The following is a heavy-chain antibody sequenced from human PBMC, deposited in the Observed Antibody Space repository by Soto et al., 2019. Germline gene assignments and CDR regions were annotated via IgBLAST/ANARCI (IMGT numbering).Heavy chain of an antibody. V-gene: IGHV1-8*01. Sequence: QVQLVQSGAETKKPGASVKVSCKASGYTFISYDIHWVRQATGQGLEWMGWMNSNRGTTGYAQKFQGRVTMTRNTSISTAYMELNSLTSEDTAVYYCARGGSSTPTIWDNWFDPWGQGTLVTVSS. CDR2: MNSNRGTT. CDR3: ARGGSSTPTIWDNWFDP. D-gene: IGHD1-26*01. J-gene: IGHJ5*02. CDR1: GYTFISYD.